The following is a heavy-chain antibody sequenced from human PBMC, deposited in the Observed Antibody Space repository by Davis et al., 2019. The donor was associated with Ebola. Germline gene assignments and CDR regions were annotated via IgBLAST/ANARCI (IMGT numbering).Heavy chain of an antibody. J-gene: IGHJ3*02. CDR3: ARTSIVGTTTTASDI. D-gene: IGHD1-26*01. CDR1: GYTFIRYA. CDR2: INTYNGNT. Sequence: ASVKVSCKASGYTFIRYAISWVRQAPGQGLEWMGWINTYNGNTNYAQKLQGRVNMTTDTSTSTAYMELRRLRSDDTAVYFCARTSIVGTTTTASDIWGQGTKVTVSS. V-gene: IGHV1-18*01.